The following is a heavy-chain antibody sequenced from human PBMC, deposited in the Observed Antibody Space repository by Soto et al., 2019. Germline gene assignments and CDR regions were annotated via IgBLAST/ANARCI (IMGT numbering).Heavy chain of an antibody. J-gene: IGHJ6*02. CDR3: ARVTMVIRDSDHFGVDV. D-gene: IGHD4-17*01. CDR2: ISHSGTT. CDR1: GFPISSTYS. V-gene: IGHV4-38-2*02. Sequence: SETLSLTCLVSGFPISSTYSWRWIRQPPGKGLEWIGSISHSGTTSYSPSLTSRVSISVDTSKNQVSLKLTSVTAADTAVYFCARVTMVIRDSDHFGVDVWGHGTTVTVSS.